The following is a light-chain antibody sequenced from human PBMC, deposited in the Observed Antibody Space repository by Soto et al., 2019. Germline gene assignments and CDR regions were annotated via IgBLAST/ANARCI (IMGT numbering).Light chain of an antibody. J-gene: IGLJ2*01. V-gene: IGLV6-57*02. CDR2: EDD. Sequence: NFMLTQPHSVSESPGKTVTISCTGSGGSIASNYVQWFQQRPGSAPTTVIYEDDQRPSGVPDRFSGSIDSSSNSASLTISGLRMGGGADYFCLFFDKRIVVFGGGT. CDR1: GGSIASNY. CDR3: LFFDKRIVV.